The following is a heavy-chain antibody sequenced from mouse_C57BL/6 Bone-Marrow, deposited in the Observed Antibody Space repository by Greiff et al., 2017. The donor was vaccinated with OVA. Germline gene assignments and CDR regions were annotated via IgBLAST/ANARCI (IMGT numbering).Heavy chain of an antibody. CDR2: IHPNSGST. CDR1: GYTFTSYW. CDR3: ARVGTLLRSYYFDY. V-gene: IGHV1-64*01. D-gene: IGHD1-1*01. J-gene: IGHJ2*01. Sequence: QVQLQQPGAELVKPGASVKLSCKASGYTFTSYWMHWVKQRPGQGLEWIGMIHPNSGSTNYNEKFKSKATLTVDKSSSTAYMQLSSLTSDDSAVYYCARVGTLLRSYYFDYWGQGTTLTVSS.